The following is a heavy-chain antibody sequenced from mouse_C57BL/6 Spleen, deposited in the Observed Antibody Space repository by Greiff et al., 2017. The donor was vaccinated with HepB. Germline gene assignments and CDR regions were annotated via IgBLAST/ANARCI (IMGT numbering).Heavy chain of an antibody. Sequence: EVQLQQSGPELVKPGASVKISCKASGYTFTDYYMNWVKQSHGKSLEWIGDISPNNGGTSYNQKFKGKATLTVDKSSSTAYMELRSLTSEDSAVCYCARPFCYGSRGYAMDYWGQGTSVTVTS. CDR3: ARPFCYGSRGYAMDY. CDR2: ISPNNGGT. J-gene: IGHJ4*01. CDR1: GYTFTDYY. D-gene: IGHD1-1*01. V-gene: IGHV1-26*01.